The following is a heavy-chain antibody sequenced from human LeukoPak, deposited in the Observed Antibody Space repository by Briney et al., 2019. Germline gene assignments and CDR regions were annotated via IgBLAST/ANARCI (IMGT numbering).Heavy chain of an antibody. CDR3: ARAGSSGWYSDAFDI. D-gene: IGHD6-19*01. CDR2: IYHSGST. V-gene: IGHV4-4*02. Sequence: SETLSLTCAVSGGSISSSNWWSWVRPPPGKGLEWIGEIYHSGSTNYNPSLKSRVTISVDKSKNQFSLKLSSVTAADTAVYYCARAGSSGWYSDAFDIWGQGTMVTVSS. J-gene: IGHJ3*02. CDR1: GGSISSSNW.